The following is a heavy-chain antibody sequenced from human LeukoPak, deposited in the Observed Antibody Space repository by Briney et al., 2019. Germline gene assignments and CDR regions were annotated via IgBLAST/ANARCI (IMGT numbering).Heavy chain of an antibody. J-gene: IGHJ4*02. CDR3: VRSLRSADF. CDR1: GFTFSNYW. CDR2: ISTDGSQT. Sequence: GGSLRLSCEASGFTFSNYWMHWVRQPPGKGLMWVSQISTDGSQTFYADSVKGRFTISRDNAQNTLFLPMDSLRPEDTAVYYCVRSLRSADFWGQGTLVTVSS. V-gene: IGHV3-74*01.